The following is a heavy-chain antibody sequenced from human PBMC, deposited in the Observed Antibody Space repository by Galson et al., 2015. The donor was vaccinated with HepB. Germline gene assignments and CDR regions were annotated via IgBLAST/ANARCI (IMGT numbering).Heavy chain of an antibody. CDR2: ISTNNGNT. D-gene: IGHD3-22*01. Sequence: SVKVSCKASGYTFTNYDISWVRQAPGQGLEWMGWISTNNGNTKYAQKFQGRVTMTTDTSTTTAYMELRSLRSDDTAVYYCARDGSRNYYDRRHHYPTDSWGQGTLVTVSS. J-gene: IGHJ5*01. V-gene: IGHV1-18*04. CDR1: GYTFTNYD. CDR3: ARDGSRNYYDRRHHYPTDS.